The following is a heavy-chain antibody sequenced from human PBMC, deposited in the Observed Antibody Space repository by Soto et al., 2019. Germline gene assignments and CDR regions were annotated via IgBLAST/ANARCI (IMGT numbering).Heavy chain of an antibody. V-gene: IGHV3-30-3*01. D-gene: IGHD4-17*01. CDR2: ISYDGSNK. J-gene: IGHJ4*02. CDR3: ARVLQTTAFDY. Sequence: PGGSLRLSCAASGFTFSSYAMHWVRQAPGKGLEWVAVISYDGSNKYYADSVKGRFTISRDNSKNTLYLQMNSLRAEDTAVYYCARVLQTTAFDYWGQGTLVTVSS. CDR1: GFTFSSYA.